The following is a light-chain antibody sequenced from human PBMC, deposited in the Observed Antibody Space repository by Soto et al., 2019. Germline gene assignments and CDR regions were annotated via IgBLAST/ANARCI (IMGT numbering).Light chain of an antibody. CDR3: QQYETFSGT. Sequence: DIQMTQSPSSVSASVGARVTITCLSSSDISTWLAWYQQKPGKAPKLLIYAASSLQSGVPSRFSGSGSGTKFTLTIASLQPDDFATYYCQQYETFSGTFGPGTKVDIK. CDR1: SDISTW. V-gene: IGKV1-12*01. CDR2: AAS. J-gene: IGKJ1*01.